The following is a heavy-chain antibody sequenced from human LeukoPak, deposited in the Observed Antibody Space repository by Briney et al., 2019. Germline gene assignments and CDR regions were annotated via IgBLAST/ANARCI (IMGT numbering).Heavy chain of an antibody. Sequence: GGSLRLSCAASGFTFSSYAMSWVRQAPGKGLEWVSTISGSGGNTYYGDSVKGRFTISRDNSNNTLYLQMNSLRAEDTAVYYCAREDGYCSGGNCYSYFDSWGQGALVTVSS. CDR3: AREDGYCSGGNCYSYFDS. V-gene: IGHV3-23*01. CDR1: GFTFSSYA. J-gene: IGHJ4*02. CDR2: ISGSGGNT. D-gene: IGHD2-15*01.